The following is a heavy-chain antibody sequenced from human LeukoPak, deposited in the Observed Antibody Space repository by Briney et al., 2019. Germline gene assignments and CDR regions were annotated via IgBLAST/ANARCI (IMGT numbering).Heavy chain of an antibody. D-gene: IGHD6-13*01. V-gene: IGHV4-39*01. CDR1: GGSISSSSYY. CDR3: ARLGNSSSWYKDYYYYMDV. CDR2: IYYSGST. J-gene: IGHJ6*03. Sequence: SETLSLTCTVSGGSISSSSYYWGWIRQPPGKGLEWIGSIYYSGSTYYNPSLKSRVTISVDTSKNQFSLKLSSVTAADTAVYYCARLGNSSSWYKDYYYYMDVWGKGTTVTVSS.